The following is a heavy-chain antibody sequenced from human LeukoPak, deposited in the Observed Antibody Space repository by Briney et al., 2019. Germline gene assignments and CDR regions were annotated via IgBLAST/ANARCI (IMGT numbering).Heavy chain of an antibody. CDR1: XXSXSSYY. CDR3: ARTRRPTVAPFDY. Sequence: PSETLSLTCTVSXXSXSSYYWSWIRQPXXXXXEWIGYIYYSGSTNYNPSLKSRVTISVDTSKNQFSLKLSSVTAADTAVYYCARTRRPTVAPFDYWGQGTLVTVSS. V-gene: IGHV4-59*01. CDR2: IYYSGST. J-gene: IGHJ4*02. D-gene: IGHD4-11*01.